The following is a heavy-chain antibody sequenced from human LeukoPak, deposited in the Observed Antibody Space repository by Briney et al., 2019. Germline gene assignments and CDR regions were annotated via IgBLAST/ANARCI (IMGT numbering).Heavy chain of an antibody. CDR2: ISSSSSTI. CDR1: GFTFSSYS. V-gene: IGHV3-48*01. J-gene: IGHJ4*02. CDR3: ARSERSYYDSSGYEHF. Sequence: GGSLRLSCAASGFTFSSYSMNWVRQAPGKGLEWVSYISSSSSTIYYADSVKGRFTISRDNAKNSLYLQMNSLRAEDTAVYYCARSERSYYDSSGYEHFWGQGTLVTVSS. D-gene: IGHD3-22*01.